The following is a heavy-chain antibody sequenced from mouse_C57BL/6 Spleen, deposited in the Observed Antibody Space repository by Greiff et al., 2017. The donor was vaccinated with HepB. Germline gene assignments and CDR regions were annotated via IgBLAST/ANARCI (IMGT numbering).Heavy chain of an antibody. J-gene: IGHJ2*01. V-gene: IGHV3-6*01. D-gene: IGHD1-1*01. CDR3: AREGDYYGSFDY. Sequence: VQLKESGPGLVKPSQSLSLTCSVTGYSITSGYYWNWIRQFPGNKLEWMGYISYDGSNNYNPSLKNRIAITRDTSKNQFFLKLNSVTTEDTATYYCAREGDYYGSFDYWGQGTTLTVSS. CDR2: ISYDGSN. CDR1: GYSITSGYY.